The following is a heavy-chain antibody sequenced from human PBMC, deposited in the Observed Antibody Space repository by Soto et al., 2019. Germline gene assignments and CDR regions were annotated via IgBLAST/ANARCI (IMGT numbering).Heavy chain of an antibody. Sequence: GASVKVSCKASGYTFTGYYMHWVRQAPGQGLEWMGWISPNSGGTNYAQKFQGRVTMTRDTSISTAYMELSRLRSDDTAVYYCARTRGFGERYYFDYWGQGTLVTVSS. J-gene: IGHJ4*02. CDR3: ARTRGFGERYYFDY. D-gene: IGHD3-10*01. V-gene: IGHV1-2*02. CDR1: GYTFTGYY. CDR2: ISPNSGGT.